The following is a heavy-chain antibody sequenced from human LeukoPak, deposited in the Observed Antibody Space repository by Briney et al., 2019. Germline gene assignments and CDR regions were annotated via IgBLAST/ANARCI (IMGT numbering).Heavy chain of an antibody. CDR1: GFTVSSNY. V-gene: IGHV3-66*01. D-gene: IGHD1-26*01. CDR2: LYSGGST. Sequence: GGSLRLSCAASGFTVSSNYMSWVRQAPGKGLEWVSVLYSGGSTHYADSVKGRFTISRDNSKNTLYLQMNSLRAEDTAVYYCARNGVGATPYFDYWGQGTLVTASS. J-gene: IGHJ4*02. CDR3: ARNGVGATPYFDY.